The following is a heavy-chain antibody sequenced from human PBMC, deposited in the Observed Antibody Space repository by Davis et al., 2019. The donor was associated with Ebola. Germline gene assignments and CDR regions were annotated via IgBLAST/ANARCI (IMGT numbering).Heavy chain of an antibody. Sequence: PGGSLRLSCAASGFTFSNFHMHWVRQTPGKGLVWVARIDPDGTGTNYADSVKGRFTISRDNAKNTLSLQMNSLRVEDTAVYYCVRDSGYYSHDYWGHGTLVTVSS. CDR3: VRDSGYYSHDY. D-gene: IGHD5-12*01. CDR2: IDPDGTGT. CDR1: GFTFSNFH. V-gene: IGHV3-74*01. J-gene: IGHJ4*01.